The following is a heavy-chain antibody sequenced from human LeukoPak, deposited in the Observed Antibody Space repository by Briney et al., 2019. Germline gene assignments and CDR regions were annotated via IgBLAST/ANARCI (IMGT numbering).Heavy chain of an antibody. J-gene: IGHJ5*02. Sequence: SVKVSCKASGGTFSSYAISWVRQAPGQGLELMGGIIPIFGTANYAQKFQGRVTITADESTSTAYMELSSLGSEDTAVYYCARDLKDYGGYGHAGKSNWFDPWGQGTLVTVSS. CDR2: IIPIFGTA. CDR3: ARDLKDYGGYGHAGKSNWFDP. D-gene: IGHD4-17*01. V-gene: IGHV1-69*13. CDR1: GGTFSSYA.